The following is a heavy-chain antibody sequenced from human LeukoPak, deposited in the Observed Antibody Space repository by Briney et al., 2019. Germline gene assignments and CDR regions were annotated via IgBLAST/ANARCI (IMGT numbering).Heavy chain of an antibody. Sequence: PGGSLRLSCAASGVTFDDYAMHWVRHAPGKGLEWVSGISWNSGSIGYADPVKGRFTTSRDNAKNSLYLQMNSLRAEDMALYYCARGPAYGSGSYSPYYFDYCGQGALVTVSS. J-gene: IGHJ4*02. CDR1: GVTFDDYA. D-gene: IGHD3-10*01. CDR2: ISWNSGSI. V-gene: IGHV3-9*03. CDR3: ARGPAYGSGSYSPYYFDY.